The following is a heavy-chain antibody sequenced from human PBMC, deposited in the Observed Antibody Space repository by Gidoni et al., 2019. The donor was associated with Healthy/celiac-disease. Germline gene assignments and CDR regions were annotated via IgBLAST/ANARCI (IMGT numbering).Heavy chain of an antibody. CDR3: AKDRSRGYYYYYGMDV. CDR2: ISGSGGST. CDR1: GFPFRSYA. V-gene: IGHV3-23*04. Sequence: EVQLVESGGGLVQPGGSLRLHCAASGFPFRSYAMSWVRQAPGKGLEWVSAISGSGGSTYYADAVKGRFTISRDNSKNTLYLQMNSLRAEDTAVYYCAKDRSRGYYYYYGMDVWGQGTTVTVSS. J-gene: IGHJ6*02. D-gene: IGHD6-6*01.